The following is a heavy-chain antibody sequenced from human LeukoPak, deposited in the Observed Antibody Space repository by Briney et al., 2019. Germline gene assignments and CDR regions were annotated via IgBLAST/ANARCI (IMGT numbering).Heavy chain of an antibody. Sequence: SETLSLTCTVSGDSISSYYWSWVRQPPGKGLGWIGYISYSGYTDYNPSLKSRSTISVDTSNNQISLKLSSVTAADTALYYCAAQKGSYYAQFDSWGQGSLVTVSS. J-gene: IGHJ5*01. CDR3: AAQKGSYYAQFDS. D-gene: IGHD1-26*01. V-gene: IGHV4-59*13. CDR1: GDSISSYY. CDR2: ISYSGYT.